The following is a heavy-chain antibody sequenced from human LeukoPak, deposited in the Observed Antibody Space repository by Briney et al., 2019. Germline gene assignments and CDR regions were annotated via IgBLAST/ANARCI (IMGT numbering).Heavy chain of an antibody. J-gene: IGHJ5*02. V-gene: IGHV3-23*01. Sequence: PGGSLRLSCAASGFTFSSYGMSWVCQAPGKGLEWVSAISGSGDSAYYADSVKGRSTISRDNSKNTLYLLVNSLRAEDTAVYYCAKGGPGFNWFDPWGQGTLVTVSS. CDR3: AKGGPGFNWFDP. CDR1: GFTFSSYG. CDR2: ISGSGDSA.